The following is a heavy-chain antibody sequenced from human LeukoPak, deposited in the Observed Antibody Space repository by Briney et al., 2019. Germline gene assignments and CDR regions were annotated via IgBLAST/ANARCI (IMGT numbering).Heavy chain of an antibody. V-gene: IGHV4-38-2*02. D-gene: IGHD6-19*01. J-gene: IGHJ4*02. CDR1: GYSITSGHY. CDR2: IYNSGTT. Sequence: SETLSLTCTVSGYSITSGHYWAWIRQPPGKGLEWIASIYNSGTTHYNPSLKSRVTMSVDSSKNQFSLRLTSVTAADMGIYYCSRCDEAQWLEPFDYWGQGTLVTVSS. CDR3: SRCDEAQWLEPFDY.